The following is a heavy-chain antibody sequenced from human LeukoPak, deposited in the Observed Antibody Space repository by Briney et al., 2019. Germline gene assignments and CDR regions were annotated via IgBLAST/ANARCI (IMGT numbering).Heavy chain of an antibody. CDR2: IKQDGSEK. J-gene: IGHJ4*02. CDR3: ASNNWNDDRIDY. V-gene: IGHV3-7*01. CDR1: GYSISSGYY. D-gene: IGHD1-1*01. Sequence: ETLSLTCTVSGYSISSGYYWGWIRQPPGKGLEWVANIKQDGSEKYYVDSVKGRFTISRDNAKNSLYLQMNSLRAEDTAVYYCASNNWNDDRIDYWGQGTLVTVSS.